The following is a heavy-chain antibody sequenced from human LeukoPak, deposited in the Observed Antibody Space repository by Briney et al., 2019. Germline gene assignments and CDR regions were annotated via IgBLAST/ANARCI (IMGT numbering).Heavy chain of an antibody. CDR2: IYPSGST. J-gene: IGHJ3*02. CDR1: GASISSRNW. V-gene: IGHV4-4*02. D-gene: IGHD2-8*02. Sequence: PSETLSLTCAVSGASISSRNWWSWVRQPPGKGLEWIGEIYPSGSTNYNPSLKSRVTISIDKSKNQFFLKLSSVTAADTAVYYCARDTGGRGRLDAFDIWGQGTMVTVSS. CDR3: ARDTGGRGRLDAFDI.